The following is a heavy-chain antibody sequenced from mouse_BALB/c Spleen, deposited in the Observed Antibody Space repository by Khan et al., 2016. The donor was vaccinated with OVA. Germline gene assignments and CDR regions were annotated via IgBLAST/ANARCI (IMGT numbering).Heavy chain of an antibody. CDR3: ARGGSSGPAWFAY. Sequence: EVQLQESGPGLVKPSQSLSLTCSVTGYSITSGYFWNWIRQFPENKLEWMGYIRYDGDSNYNPSLKNRISITRATSKTQFFLKLNSGTPEDTATFYCARGGSSGPAWFAYWGQGTLVTVSP. V-gene: IGHV3-6*01. J-gene: IGHJ3*01. CDR2: IRYDGDS. D-gene: IGHD3-1*01. CDR1: GYSITSGYF.